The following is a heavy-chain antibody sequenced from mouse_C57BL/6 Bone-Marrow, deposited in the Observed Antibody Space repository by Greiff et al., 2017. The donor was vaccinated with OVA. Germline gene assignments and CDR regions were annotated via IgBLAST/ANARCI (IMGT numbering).Heavy chain of an antibody. Sequence: QVHVKQPGAELVKPGASVKMSCKASGYTFTSYWITWVKQRPGQGLEWIGDIYPGSGSTNYNEKFKSKATLTVDTSSSTAYMQLSSLTSEDSAVYYCARSLYYTPDYWGQGTTLTVSS. D-gene: IGHD2-1*01. CDR1: GYTFTSYW. CDR3: ARSLYYTPDY. V-gene: IGHV1-55*01. J-gene: IGHJ2*01. CDR2: IYPGSGST.